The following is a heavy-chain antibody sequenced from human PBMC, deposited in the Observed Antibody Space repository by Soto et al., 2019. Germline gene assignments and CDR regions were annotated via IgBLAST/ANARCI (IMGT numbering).Heavy chain of an antibody. CDR1: GFTFSSYS. D-gene: IGHD2-15*01. V-gene: IGHV3-21*01. Sequence: GGSLRLSCAASGFTFSSYSMNWVRQAPGKGLEWVSSISSSSSYIYYADSVKGRFTISRDNAKNSLYLQMNSLRAEDTAVYYCARDAGYCSGGSCYYYYMDVWGKGTTVTVSS. J-gene: IGHJ6*03. CDR3: ARDAGYCSGGSCYYYYMDV. CDR2: ISSSSSYI.